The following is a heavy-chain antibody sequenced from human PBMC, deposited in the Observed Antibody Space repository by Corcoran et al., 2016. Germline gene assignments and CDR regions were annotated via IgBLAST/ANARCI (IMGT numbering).Heavy chain of an antibody. J-gene: IGHJ4*02. V-gene: IGHV3-30*18. CDR2: ISYDGSNK. CDR1: GFTFSSYG. Sequence: QVQLVESGGGVVQPGRSLRISCAASGFTFSSYGMHWVRQAPGKGLEWVAVISYDGSNKYYADSVKGRFTISRDNSKNTLYLQMNSLRAEDTAVYYCAKLGAGYYDSSGTPFDYWGQGTLVTVSS. D-gene: IGHD3-22*01. CDR3: AKLGAGYYDSSGTPFDY.